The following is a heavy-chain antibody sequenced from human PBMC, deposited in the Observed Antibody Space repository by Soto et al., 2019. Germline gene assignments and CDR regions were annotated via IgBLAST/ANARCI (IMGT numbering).Heavy chain of an antibody. CDR1: GFTFINYA. J-gene: IGHJ4*02. CDR3: ARVYYDYIWGSYPLVY. Sequence: GGSLRLSCEVSGFTFINYAMTWVRQPPGKGLEWVSGISGDGGSTYYADSVKGRFTISRDNAKNSLYLQMNSLRVEDTAVYYCARVYYDYIWGSYPLVYWGQGTLVTVSS. CDR2: ISGDGGST. V-gene: IGHV3-23*01. D-gene: IGHD3-16*02.